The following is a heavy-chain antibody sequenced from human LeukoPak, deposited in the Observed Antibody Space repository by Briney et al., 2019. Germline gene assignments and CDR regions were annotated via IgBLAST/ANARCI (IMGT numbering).Heavy chain of an antibody. D-gene: IGHD3-10*01. Sequence: PSETLSLTCTVSGGSISSYYWSWIRRPAGKGLEWIGRIYTSGSTNYNPSLKSRVTMSVDTPKNQFSLKLSSVTAADTAVYYCARETLGLLWFGDDAFDIWGQGTMVTVSS. CDR1: GGSISSYY. CDR3: ARETLGLLWFGDDAFDI. V-gene: IGHV4-4*07. CDR2: IYTSGST. J-gene: IGHJ3*02.